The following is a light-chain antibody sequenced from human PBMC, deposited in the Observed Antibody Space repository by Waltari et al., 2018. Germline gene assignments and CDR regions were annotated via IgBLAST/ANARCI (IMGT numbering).Light chain of an antibody. V-gene: IGKV1-39*01. CDR3: QQSYSTPT. CDR1: QSSSSY. J-gene: IGKJ2*01. CDR2: GAY. Sequence: DIQMTPSPSSLSASLRDSVTITRRASQSSSSYLNWSQQKPGKAPKLLIYGAYSLQSGVPSRFSGSGYGTDFTLTISSLQPEDFATYYCQQSYSTPTFGQGTKMEIK.